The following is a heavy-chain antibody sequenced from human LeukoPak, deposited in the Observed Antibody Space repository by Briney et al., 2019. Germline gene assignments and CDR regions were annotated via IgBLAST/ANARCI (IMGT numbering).Heavy chain of an antibody. CDR3: ARDRDSGSYYDY. CDR2: IYHSGST. Sequence: PSETLSLTCAVYGGSFSSYYWDWIRQPPGKGLEWIGSIYHSGSTYYNPSLKSRVTISVDTSKNQFSLKLSSVTAADTAVYYCARDRDSGSYYDYWGQGTLVTVSS. D-gene: IGHD1-26*01. J-gene: IGHJ4*02. V-gene: IGHV4-38-2*02. CDR1: GGSFSSYY.